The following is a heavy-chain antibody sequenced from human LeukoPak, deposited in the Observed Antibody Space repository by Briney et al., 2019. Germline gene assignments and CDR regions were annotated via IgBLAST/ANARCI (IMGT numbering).Heavy chain of an antibody. Sequence: GGSLRLSCAASGFTVSSNYMSWVRQAPGKGLEWVPVIYSGGSTYYADSVKGRFTISRDNSKNTLYLQMNSLRAEDTAVYYCARESSSDDGYDFRRPGYFDYWGQGTLVTVSS. J-gene: IGHJ4*02. CDR1: GFTVSSNY. CDR3: ARESSSDDGYDFRRPGYFDY. CDR2: IYSGGST. D-gene: IGHD3-3*01. V-gene: IGHV3-53*01.